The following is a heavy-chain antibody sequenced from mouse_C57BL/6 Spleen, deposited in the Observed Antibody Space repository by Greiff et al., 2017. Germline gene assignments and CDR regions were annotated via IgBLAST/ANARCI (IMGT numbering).Heavy chain of an antibody. J-gene: IGHJ4*01. Sequence: QVQLQQSGAELVKPGASVKISCTASGYAFSSYWMNWVKQRPGKGLEWIGQIYPGDGDTNYNGKFKGKATLTADKSSSTAYMQLSSLTSEDSAVYFCARHYGYPYAMDYWGQGTSVTVSS. CDR1: GYAFSSYW. D-gene: IGHD2-2*01. V-gene: IGHV1-80*01. CDR2: IYPGDGDT. CDR3: ARHYGYPYAMDY.